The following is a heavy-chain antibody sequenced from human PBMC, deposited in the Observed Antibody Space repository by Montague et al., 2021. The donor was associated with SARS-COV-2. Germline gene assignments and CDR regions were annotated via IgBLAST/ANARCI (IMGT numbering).Heavy chain of an antibody. CDR3: ARDSRTDFDWLFPDSGSYYYYMDV. Sequence: SQTLSLTCTVSGGSISSYYWSWIRQPPGKGLEWIGYIYYSGSTNYNPSLKSRVTISVDTSKNQFSLKLSSVTAADTAVYYCARDSRTDFDWLFPDSGSYYYYMDVWGKGTTVTVSS. CDR2: IYYSGST. D-gene: IGHD3-9*01. CDR1: GGSISSYY. J-gene: IGHJ6*03. V-gene: IGHV4-59*01.